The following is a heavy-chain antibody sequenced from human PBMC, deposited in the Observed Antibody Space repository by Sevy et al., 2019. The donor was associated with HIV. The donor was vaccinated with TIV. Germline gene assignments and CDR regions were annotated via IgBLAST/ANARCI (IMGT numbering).Heavy chain of an antibody. CDR2: ISSSSSTI. J-gene: IGHJ3*02. D-gene: IGHD3-22*01. CDR3: ARVWRYYDSSGYSGSAFDI. V-gene: IGHV3-48*01. CDR1: GFTFSSYS. Sequence: GSLRLSCAASGFTFSSYSMNWVRQAPGKGLEWVSYISSSSSTIYYADSVKGRFTISRDNAKNSLYLQMNSLRAEDTAVYYCARVWRYYDSSGYSGSAFDIWGQGTMVTVSS.